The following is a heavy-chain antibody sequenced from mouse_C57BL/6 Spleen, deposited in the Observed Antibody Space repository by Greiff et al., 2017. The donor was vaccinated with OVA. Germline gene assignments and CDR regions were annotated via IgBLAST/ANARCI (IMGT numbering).Heavy chain of an antibody. Sequence: EVHLVESGGGLVKPGGSLKLSCAASGFTFSDYGMHWVRQAPEKGLEWVAYISSGSSTIYYADTVKGRFTISRDNAKNTLFLQVTSLRSEDTAMYYCARRELHFDYWGQGTTLTVSA. CDR1: GFTFSDYG. D-gene: IGHD2-1*01. J-gene: IGHJ2*01. V-gene: IGHV5-17*01. CDR2: ISSGSSTI. CDR3: ARRELHFDY.